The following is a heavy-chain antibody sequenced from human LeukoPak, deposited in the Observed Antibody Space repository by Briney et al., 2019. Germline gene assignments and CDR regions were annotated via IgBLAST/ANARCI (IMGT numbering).Heavy chain of an antibody. CDR2: ISTTSSYT. J-gene: IGHJ4*02. CDR3: ARALGVAGTFDY. D-gene: IGHD6-19*01. CDR1: GFTFSDYY. Sequence: GGSLRLSCAASGFTFSDYYMSWIRQAPGKGLEWVSYISTTSSYTNYADSVKGRFTISRDNAKNSLYLQMNSLRAEDTAVYYCARALGVAGTFDYWGQGTLVTVSS. V-gene: IGHV3-11*03.